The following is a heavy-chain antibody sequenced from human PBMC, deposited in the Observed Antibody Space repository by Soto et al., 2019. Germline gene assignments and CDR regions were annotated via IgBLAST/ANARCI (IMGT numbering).Heavy chain of an antibody. CDR2: IYSGGST. V-gene: IGHV3-53*01. CDR3: ARGDDSSGWYHYFDY. Sequence: VGSLILSCAASGFTVSSNYMSWVRQAPGKGLEWVSVIYSGGSTYYADSVKGRFTISRDNSKNTLYLQMNSLRAEDTAVYYCARGDDSSGWYHYFDYWGQGTLVTVSS. J-gene: IGHJ4*02. D-gene: IGHD6-19*01. CDR1: GFTVSSNY.